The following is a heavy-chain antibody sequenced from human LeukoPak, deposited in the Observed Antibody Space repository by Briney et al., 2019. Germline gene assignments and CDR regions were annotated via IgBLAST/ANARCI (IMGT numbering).Heavy chain of an antibody. J-gene: IGHJ4*02. Sequence: GASVTVSCKASGYTFTSYGISWVRQAPGQGLEWMGWISAYNGNTNYAQKPQGRVTMTTDTSTSTAYMELRSLRSDDTAVYYCAREDLGYDSSGYPPDYWGQGTLVTVSS. V-gene: IGHV1-18*01. D-gene: IGHD3-22*01. CDR1: GYTFTSYG. CDR2: ISAYNGNT. CDR3: AREDLGYDSSGYPPDY.